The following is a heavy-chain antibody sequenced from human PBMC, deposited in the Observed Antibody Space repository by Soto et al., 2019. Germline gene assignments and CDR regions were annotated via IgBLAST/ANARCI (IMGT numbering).Heavy chain of an antibody. CDR3: IKASTVTGVGGYR. Sequence: EVQLVESGGGLVQPGGSLRLSCAASGFAFSSYWMQWVRQAPGKGPVWVSRISSDGRNTTYADFVKGRFTISRDNAENTLQLKMTSLTDADTAVYYCIKASTVTGVGGYRWGQGTLGTVS. J-gene: IGHJ5*02. CDR2: ISSDGRNT. CDR1: GFAFSSYW. V-gene: IGHV3-74*01. D-gene: IGHD6-19*01.